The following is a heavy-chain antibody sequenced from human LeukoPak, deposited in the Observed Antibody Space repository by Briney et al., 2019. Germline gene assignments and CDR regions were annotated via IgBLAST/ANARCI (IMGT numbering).Heavy chain of an antibody. D-gene: IGHD2-15*01. CDR2: TYPSDSDT. CDR3: ARHLSSGGRCCSVDY. Sequence: GASQKICCNSSGNSFSTYWIGWVRQMPGKGLEWMRITYPSDSDTKYSPSFEGQVIISADTSISTTYLQWSSPDASDTPIHYCARHLSSGGRCCSVDYWGQGTLVTVSS. V-gene: IGHV5-51*01. CDR1: GNSFSTYW. J-gene: IGHJ4*02.